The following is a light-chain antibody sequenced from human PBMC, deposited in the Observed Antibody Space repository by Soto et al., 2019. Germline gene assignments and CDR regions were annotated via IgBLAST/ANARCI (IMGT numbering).Light chain of an antibody. CDR2: DAS. Sequence: DIQMTQSPFTLSASVGDRVTITCRASQTISSWLAWYQQIPGKAPKLLIYDASNLESGVPSRFSGSGSGTEFTITISSQQHDDVAVYYCQQYKNYWTFGQGTKVEIK. V-gene: IGKV1-5*01. CDR3: QQYKNYWT. CDR1: QTISSW. J-gene: IGKJ1*01.